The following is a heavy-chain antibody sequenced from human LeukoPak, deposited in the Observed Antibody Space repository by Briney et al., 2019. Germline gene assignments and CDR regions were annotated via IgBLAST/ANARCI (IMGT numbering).Heavy chain of an antibody. D-gene: IGHD2-15*01. CDR3: ARDIAVVLRGVNWFDP. V-gene: IGHV4-61*02. CDR1: GGSISSGSYY. Sequence: SQTLSLTCTVSGGSISSGSYYWSWIRQPAGKGLEWIGRIYTSGSTNYNPSLKSRVTITVDTSKTQFSLKLSSVTPADTAVYYCARDIAVVLRGVNWFDPWGQGTLVTVSS. CDR2: IYTSGST. J-gene: IGHJ5*02.